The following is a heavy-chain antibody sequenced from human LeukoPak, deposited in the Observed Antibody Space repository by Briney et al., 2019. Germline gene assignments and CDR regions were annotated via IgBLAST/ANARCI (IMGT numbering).Heavy chain of an antibody. Sequence: GGSLRLSCAASGFTFITYSMNWVRQAPGKGLEWVSYISSRGSRIYYGDSVKGRFTISRDNAKNSLYLQMNSLRVEDTAVYYCARDLVSYYNYYMDVWGKGTTVTVSS. D-gene: IGHD3-16*01. CDR2: ISSRGSRI. CDR3: ARDLVSYYNYYMDV. CDR1: GFTFITYS. J-gene: IGHJ6*03. V-gene: IGHV3-48*01.